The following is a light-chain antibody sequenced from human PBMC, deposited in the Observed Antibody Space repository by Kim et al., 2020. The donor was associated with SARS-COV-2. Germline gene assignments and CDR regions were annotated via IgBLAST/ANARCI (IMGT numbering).Light chain of an antibody. CDR3: SSYSDSISYV. Sequence: QSALTQPPSASGSPGQSVTISCTGTSSDVGAYNHVSWYRQHPGKAPKLMIYEVSNRPSGVPDRFSGSKSGNTASLTVSELQAEDEADYYCSSYSDSISYVVGTGTKVTVL. CDR2: EVS. CDR1: SSDVGAYNH. J-gene: IGLJ1*01. V-gene: IGLV2-8*01.